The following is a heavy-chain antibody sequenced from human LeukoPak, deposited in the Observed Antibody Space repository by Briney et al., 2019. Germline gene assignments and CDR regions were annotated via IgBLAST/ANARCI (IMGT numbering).Heavy chain of an antibody. CDR1: GYSLSSGYY. CDR2: IYHSGRT. Sequence: TSETLSLTCTVSGYSLSSGYYWGWIRQPPGKGLEWIGNIYHSGRTYYNPSLKSRVTISVDTSKNQFSLKTNSVTAADTAVYYCARAKGYLDILTGLEYYFDYWGQGILVTVSS. CDR3: ARAKGYLDILTGLEYYFDY. V-gene: IGHV4-38-2*02. D-gene: IGHD3-9*01. J-gene: IGHJ4*02.